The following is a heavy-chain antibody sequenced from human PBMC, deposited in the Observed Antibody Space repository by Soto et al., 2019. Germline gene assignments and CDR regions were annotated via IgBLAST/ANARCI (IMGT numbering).Heavy chain of an antibody. J-gene: IGHJ6*02. D-gene: IGHD6-6*01. CDR3: ARSGPHYSSSWVFYYYGMDV. CDR1: AYTFTGYY. CDR2: INPNSGGT. V-gene: IGHV1-2*02. Sequence: ASVKVCCKACAYTFTGYYMHWVRQAPGQGLEWMGWINPNSGGTNYAQKFQGRVTMTRDTSISTAYMELSRLRSDDTAVYYCARSGPHYSSSWVFYYYGMDVWGQGTTVPVSS.